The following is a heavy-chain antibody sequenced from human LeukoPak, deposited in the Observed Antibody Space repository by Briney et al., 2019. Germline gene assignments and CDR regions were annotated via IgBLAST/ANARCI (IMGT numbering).Heavy chain of an antibody. Sequence: GGSLRLSCEASGFTFSNYGMNWVRQAPGKGLEWVSFTDTSGNYIYYGDSVKGRFTISRDNSKNTLYLQMNSLRAEDTAVYYCARDADYCSSTSCLYGMDVWGQGTTVTVSS. D-gene: IGHD2-2*01. J-gene: IGHJ6*02. V-gene: IGHV3-21*01. CDR2: TDTSGNYI. CDR3: ARDADYCSSTSCLYGMDV. CDR1: GFTFSNYG.